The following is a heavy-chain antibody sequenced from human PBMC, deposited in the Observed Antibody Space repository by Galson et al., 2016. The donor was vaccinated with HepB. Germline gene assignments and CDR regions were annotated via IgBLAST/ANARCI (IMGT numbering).Heavy chain of an antibody. V-gene: IGHV3-11*06. D-gene: IGHD6-13*01. CDR2: ISSDSGYT. Sequence: SLRLSCAASGFTFSDYYMAWIRQAPGKGLEWISYISSDSGYTNYADSVKGRFTISRDNAKNSLYLQMNSLRAEDTAVYYRARDGSGYTSSWYCDYWGPGTLVTVSS. J-gene: IGHJ4*02. CDR3: ARDGSGYTSSWYCDY. CDR1: GFTFSDYY.